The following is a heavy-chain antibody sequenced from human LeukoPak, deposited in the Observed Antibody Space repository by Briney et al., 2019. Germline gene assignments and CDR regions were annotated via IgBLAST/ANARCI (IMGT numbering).Heavy chain of an antibody. CDR3: AREPAGRIEMATITGPYYNWFDP. V-gene: IGHV1-46*01. J-gene: IGHJ5*02. D-gene: IGHD5-24*01. Sequence: ASVKVSCKASGYTFTSYYMHWVRQAPGQGLEWMGIINPSGGSTSYAQKFQGRVTMTGDTSTSTVYMELSSLRSEDTAVYYCAREPAGRIEMATITGPYYNWFDPWGQGTLVTVSS. CDR1: GYTFTSYY. CDR2: INPSGGST.